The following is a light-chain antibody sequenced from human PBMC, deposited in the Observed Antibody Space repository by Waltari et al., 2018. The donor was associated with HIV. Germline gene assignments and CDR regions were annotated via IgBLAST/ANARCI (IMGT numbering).Light chain of an antibody. CDR1: QSVSSTY. J-gene: IGKJ1*01. CDR2: GAS. Sequence: TQSPGTLSLSPGERATLSCRASQSVSSTYLAWYQHKPGQAPRLLIYGASSRATGIPDRFSGSGSGTDFTLTITRLEPEDFAIYYCQQYGSSPQTFGQGTKVEI. V-gene: IGKV3-20*01. CDR3: QQYGSSPQT.